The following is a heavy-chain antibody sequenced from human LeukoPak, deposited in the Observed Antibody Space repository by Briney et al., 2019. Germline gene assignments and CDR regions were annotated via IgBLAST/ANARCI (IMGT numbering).Heavy chain of an antibody. V-gene: IGHV3-11*01. CDR2: ISSSGSTI. CDR1: GFTFSDYY. D-gene: IGHD3-10*01. J-gene: IGHJ6*03. Sequence: PGGSLRLSCAASGFTFSDYYMSWIRQAPGKGLEWVSYISSSGSTIYYADSVKGRFTISRDNSKNTLYLQMNSLRVEDTAVCYCARDSSMLRGPLVIYYFDFWGQGTLVTVSSGWTFCHCDYYYYNYMDVWGKGATVTVSS. CDR3: ARDSSMLRGPLVIYYFDFWGQGTLVTVSSGWTFCHCDYYYYNYMDV.